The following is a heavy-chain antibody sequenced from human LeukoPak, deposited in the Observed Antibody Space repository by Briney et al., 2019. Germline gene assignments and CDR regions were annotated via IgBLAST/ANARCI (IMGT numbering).Heavy chain of an antibody. V-gene: IGHV4-4*07. CDR1: GGSISSHY. CDR3: ARARIAVAGTGSYWYFDL. D-gene: IGHD6-19*01. Sequence: SETLSLTCTVSGGSISSHYWSWIRQPAGKGLEWIGRIYTSGSTNYNPSLKSRVAMSVDTSKNQFSLKLSSVTAADTAVYYCARARIAVAGTGSYWYFDLWGRGTLVTVSS. J-gene: IGHJ2*01. CDR2: IYTSGST.